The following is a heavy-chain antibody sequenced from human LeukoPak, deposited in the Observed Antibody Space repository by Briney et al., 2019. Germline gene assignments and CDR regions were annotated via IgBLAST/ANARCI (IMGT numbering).Heavy chain of an antibody. CDR1: GGSISSSSDY. Sequence: SETLSLTCTVSGGSISSSSDYWGWIRQPPGKGLEWIGTIYYSGNTYYNPSLRSRVTMSVDTSKNQFSLKLSSVTAADTAVYYCARDKRVAVAGTYIYYYYMDVWGNGTTVTISS. V-gene: IGHV4-39*07. J-gene: IGHJ6*03. CDR2: IYYSGNT. D-gene: IGHD6-19*01. CDR3: ARDKRVAVAGTYIYYYYMDV.